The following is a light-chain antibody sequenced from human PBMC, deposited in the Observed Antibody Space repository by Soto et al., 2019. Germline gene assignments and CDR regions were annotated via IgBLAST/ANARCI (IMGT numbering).Light chain of an antibody. Sequence: QSVLTQPPSVSGAPGQSVTISCTGTSGNIGAGYDVHWYQQPPGSTPKLLIYNNDNRPSGVPDRFSGFKSGASASLTITGPQAEDEADYYCHSYDSSLGGARVFGGGTKLTVL. CDR1: SGNIGAGYD. V-gene: IGLV1-40*01. CDR3: HSYDSSLGGARV. CDR2: NND. J-gene: IGLJ2*01.